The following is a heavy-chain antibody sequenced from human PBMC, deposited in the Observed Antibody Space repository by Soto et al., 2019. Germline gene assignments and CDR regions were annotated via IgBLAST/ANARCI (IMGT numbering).Heavy chain of an antibody. J-gene: IGHJ4*02. CDR2: ISWNSGSI. V-gene: IGHV3-9*01. Sequence: EVQLVESGGGLVQPGRSLRLSCAASGFTFDDYAMHWVRQAPGKGLEGVSGISWNSGSIGYADSVKGRFTISRDNAKNSLYLQMNSLRAEDTALYYCAKVGVWGFDYWGQGTLVTVSS. CDR3: AKVGVWGFDY. CDR1: GFTFDDYA. D-gene: IGHD3-3*01.